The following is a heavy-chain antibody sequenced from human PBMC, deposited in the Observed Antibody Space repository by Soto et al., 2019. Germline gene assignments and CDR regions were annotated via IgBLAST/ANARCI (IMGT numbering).Heavy chain of an antibody. D-gene: IGHD3-16*01. CDR1: GGSISSRDSY. J-gene: IGHJ4*02. CDR2: FHYSGST. CDR3: ARGFGRSHFDY. V-gene: IGHV4-39*01. Sequence: QVQVQESGPGLVRPSETLSLTCTVSGGSISSRDSYWGWIRQPPGKGLEWIGSFHYSGSTYYNPSLKGRVTISVDTSKNQLSLRVTSVTAADTAVYYCARGFGRSHFDYWGQGTLVTVSS.